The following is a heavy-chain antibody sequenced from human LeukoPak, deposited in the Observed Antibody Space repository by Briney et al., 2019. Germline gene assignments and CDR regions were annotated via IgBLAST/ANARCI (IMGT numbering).Heavy chain of an antibody. Sequence: GGSLRLSCAASGFTFSSYGMHWVRQAPGKGLQWVAFIWYDGSNKYYSDSVKGRFTISRDNSNNTLYLQMNSLRAEDTALYYCAKVTGYWYFDLWGRGTLVTVSS. V-gene: IGHV3-30*02. J-gene: IGHJ2*01. CDR3: AKVTGYWYFDL. D-gene: IGHD3-9*01. CDR2: IWYDGSNK. CDR1: GFTFSSYG.